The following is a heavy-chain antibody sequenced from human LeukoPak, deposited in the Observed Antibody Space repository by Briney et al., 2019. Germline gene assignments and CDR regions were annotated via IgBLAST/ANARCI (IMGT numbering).Heavy chain of an antibody. J-gene: IGHJ3*02. D-gene: IGHD5-24*01. CDR1: GGSISSYY. CDR2: IYTSGST. CDR3: ARLHERRAFDI. V-gene: IGHV4-4*09. Sequence: SETLSLTCTVSGGSISSYYWSWIRQPPGKGLEWIGYIYTSGSTNYNPSLKSRVTISVDTSRNQFSLELSSVTAADTAVYYCARLHERRAFDIWGQGTVVTVSS.